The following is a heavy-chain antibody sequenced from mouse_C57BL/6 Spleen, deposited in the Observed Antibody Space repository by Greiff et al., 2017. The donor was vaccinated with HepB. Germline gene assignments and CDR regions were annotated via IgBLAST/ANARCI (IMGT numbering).Heavy chain of an antibody. CDR1: GYTFTDYE. CDR2: IDPETGGT. J-gene: IGHJ4*01. D-gene: IGHD1-1*01. Sequence: VQLQQSGAELVRPGASVTLSCKASGYTFTDYEMHWVKQTPVHGLEWIGAIDPETGGTAYNQKFKGKAILTADKSSSTAYMELRSLTSEDSAVYYCTRWSYYGFYAMDYWGQGTSVTVSS. V-gene: IGHV1-15*01. CDR3: TRWSYYGFYAMDY.